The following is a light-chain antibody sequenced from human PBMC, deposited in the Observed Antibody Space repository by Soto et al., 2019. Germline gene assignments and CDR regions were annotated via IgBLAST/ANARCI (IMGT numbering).Light chain of an antibody. Sequence: EIVLTQSPGTLSLSPGERATLSCRASQSVGSTYLAWYQQKSGQAPRLLIYGASSRATGIPDRFSGSGSGTDFTLTISSLEPEDAAVYYCQQRSNWPPITFGQGTRLEI. CDR1: QSVGSTY. V-gene: IGKV3D-20*02. J-gene: IGKJ5*01. CDR3: QQRSNWPPIT. CDR2: GAS.